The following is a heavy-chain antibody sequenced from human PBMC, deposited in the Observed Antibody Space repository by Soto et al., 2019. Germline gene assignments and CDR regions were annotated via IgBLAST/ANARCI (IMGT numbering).Heavy chain of an antibody. J-gene: IGHJ6*02. D-gene: IGHD3-3*01. CDR1: GFTFGDYA. Sequence: GGSLRLSCTASGFTFGDYAMSWFRQAPGKGLEWVGFIRSKAYGGTTEYAASVKGRFTISRDDSKSIAYLQMNSLKTEDTAVYYCTRGRPWGDDFWGWWYYYYGMDVWGQGTTVTVSS. CDR2: IRSKAYGGTT. CDR3: TRGRPWGDDFWGWWYYYYGMDV. V-gene: IGHV3-49*03.